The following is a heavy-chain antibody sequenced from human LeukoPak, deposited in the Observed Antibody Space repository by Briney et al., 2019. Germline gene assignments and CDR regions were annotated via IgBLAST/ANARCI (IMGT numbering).Heavy chain of an antibody. CDR2: IRHDGSDL. V-gene: IGHV3-7*04. D-gene: IGHD3-10*01. Sequence: GGSLRLSCVGSGFNFGNYYMSWVRQAPGKGLEWVADIRHDGSDLYNVDSVRGRFTISRDNAKNSLFLQMNSLKDEDTAVYYCARDGSGSDFSLDSWGQGTLVTVSS. J-gene: IGHJ5*01. CDR1: GFNFGNYY. CDR3: ARDGSGSDFSLDS.